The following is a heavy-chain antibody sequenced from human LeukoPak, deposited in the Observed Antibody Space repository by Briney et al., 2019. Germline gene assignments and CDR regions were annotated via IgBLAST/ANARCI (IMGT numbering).Heavy chain of an antibody. CDR3: AKATIFGVVIGDAFDI. J-gene: IGHJ3*02. CDR2: ISWNSGSI. CDR1: GFTFDDYA. V-gene: IGHV3-9*03. Sequence: GRSLRLSCAASGFTFDDYAMHWVRQAPGKGLEWVSGISWNSGSIGYADSVKGRFTISRDNAKNSLYLQMNSLRAEDMALYYCAKATIFGVVIGDAFDIWGQGTIVTVSS. D-gene: IGHD3-3*01.